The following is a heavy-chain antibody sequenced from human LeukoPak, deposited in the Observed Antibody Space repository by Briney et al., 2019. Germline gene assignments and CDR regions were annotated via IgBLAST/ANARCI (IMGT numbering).Heavy chain of an antibody. CDR3: ARDLGRGGSFY. CDR2: INPSGGST. CDR1: GYTFTSYY. V-gene: IGHV1-46*01. Sequence: GASVKVSCKASGYTFTSYYMHWVRQAPGQGLEWMGIINPSGGSTSYAQKFQGRVAMTRDTSTSTVYMELSSLGSEDTAVYYCARDLGRGGSFYWGQGTLVTVSS. D-gene: IGHD1-26*01. J-gene: IGHJ4*02.